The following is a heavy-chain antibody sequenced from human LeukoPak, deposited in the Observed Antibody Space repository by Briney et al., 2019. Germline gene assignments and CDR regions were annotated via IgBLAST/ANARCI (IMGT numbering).Heavy chain of an antibody. CDR1: GGSISSSSYY. D-gene: IGHD3-22*01. V-gene: IGHV4-39*07. CDR2: IFYSGST. J-gene: IGHJ6*03. CDR3: ARGPYYYDSSGYFFPGYYYYYMDV. Sequence: SETLSLTCTVSGGSISSSSYYWGWIRQPPGKGLEWIGNIFYSGSTYYNPSLKSRVTISLDTSKNQFSLKLSSVTAADTAVYYCARGPYYYDSSGYFFPGYYYYYMDVWGKGTTVTVSS.